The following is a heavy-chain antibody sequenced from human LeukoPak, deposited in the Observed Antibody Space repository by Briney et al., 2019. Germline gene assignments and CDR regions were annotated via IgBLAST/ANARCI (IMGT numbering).Heavy chain of an antibody. Sequence: PSETLSLTCTVSGGSISSYYWSWIRQPPGKGLEWIGYIYYSGSTNYNPSLKSRVTISVDTSKNQFSLKLSSVTAADTAVYYCARWSTAMVPYYYYYGMDVWGQGTTVTVSS. J-gene: IGHJ6*02. CDR3: ARWSTAMVPYYYYYGMDV. CDR1: GGSISSYY. D-gene: IGHD5-18*01. CDR2: IYYSGST. V-gene: IGHV4-59*01.